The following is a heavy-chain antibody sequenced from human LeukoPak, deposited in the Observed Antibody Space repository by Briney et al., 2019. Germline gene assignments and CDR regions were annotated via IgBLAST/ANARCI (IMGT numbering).Heavy chain of an antibody. J-gene: IGHJ4*02. V-gene: IGHV4-39*07. CDR3: ARAEDYGSGSSLDY. D-gene: IGHD3-10*01. Sequence: PSETLSLTCTVSGGSISSSSYYWGWIRQPPGKGLEWIGSIYYSGSTYYNPSLKSRVTISVDTSKNQFSLKLSSVTAADTAVYYCARAEDYGSGSSLDYWGQGTLVTVSS. CDR1: GGSISSSSYY. CDR2: IYYSGST.